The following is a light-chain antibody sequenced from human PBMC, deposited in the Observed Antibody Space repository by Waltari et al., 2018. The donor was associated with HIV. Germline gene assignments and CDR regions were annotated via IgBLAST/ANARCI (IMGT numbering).Light chain of an antibody. V-gene: IGLV1-51*02. CDR2: EKH. Sequence: QSVLTQPPSVSAAPGQKVTISCSGTSSNIGSNYVSWYQQFPGTDTKLLIFEKHERPSGISYRCSASKSGTSATLGIIGLQTGDEADYYCGTWDSSLSVGTFGGGTKLTVL. CDR1: SSNIGSNY. CDR3: GTWDSSLSVGT. J-gene: IGLJ3*02.